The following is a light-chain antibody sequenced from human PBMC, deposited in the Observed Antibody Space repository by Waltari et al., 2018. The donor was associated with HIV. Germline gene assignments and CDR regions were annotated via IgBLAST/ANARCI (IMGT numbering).Light chain of an antibody. CDR3: QQRSNWPVT. CDR2: DAS. J-gene: IGKJ1*01. CDR1: QSVSSY. Sequence: EIVLTQSPATLSFSPGERATLSCRASQSVSSYLAWYQQKPGQAPRLLIYDASNRATGIPGRFSGSGSGTDFTLTISSLGPEDFAVYYCQQRSNWPVTFGQGTKVEIK. V-gene: IGKV3-11*01.